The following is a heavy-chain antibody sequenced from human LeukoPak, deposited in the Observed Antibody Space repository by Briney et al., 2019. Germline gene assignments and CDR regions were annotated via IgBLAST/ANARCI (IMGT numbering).Heavy chain of an antibody. D-gene: IGHD4-17*01. V-gene: IGHV4-59*08. Sequence: SETLSLTCTVSGGPISSYYWSWIRQPPGKGLEWIGYIYYSGSTNYNPSLKSRVTISVDTSKNQFSLKLSSVTAADTAVYYCARWTDYGALYPHAFDIWGQGTMVTVSS. CDR2: IYYSGST. J-gene: IGHJ3*02. CDR1: GGPISSYY. CDR3: ARWTDYGALYPHAFDI.